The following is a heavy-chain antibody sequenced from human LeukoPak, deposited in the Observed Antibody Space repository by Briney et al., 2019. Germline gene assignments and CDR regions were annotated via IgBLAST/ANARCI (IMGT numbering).Heavy chain of an antibody. CDR2: ISGSGGST. CDR3: ARDYADWYYYYGMDV. V-gene: IGHV3-23*01. Sequence: PGGSLRLSCAASRFTFGSYGMTWVRQAPGKGLEWVSAISGSGGSTYYADSVKGRFTISRDNSKNTLYLQMNSLRAEDTAVYYCARDYADWYYYYGMDVWGQGTTVTVSS. CDR1: RFTFGSYG. J-gene: IGHJ6*02. D-gene: IGHD4-17*01.